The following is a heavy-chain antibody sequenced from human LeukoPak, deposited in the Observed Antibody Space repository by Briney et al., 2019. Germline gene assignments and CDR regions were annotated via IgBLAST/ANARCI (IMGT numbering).Heavy chain of an antibody. D-gene: IGHD3-10*01. CDR2: LHYSGST. CDR1: GGSINSDTYY. Sequence: SETLSLTCTVSGGSINSDTYYWGWIRQPPGKGLEWIGSLHYSGSTYYNPSLKSRVTISVDTSKNQCSLTLNSVTAADTAVYYCARVLYRGENWFDPWGQGTLVTVSS. J-gene: IGHJ5*02. V-gene: IGHV4-39*07. CDR3: ARVLYRGENWFDP.